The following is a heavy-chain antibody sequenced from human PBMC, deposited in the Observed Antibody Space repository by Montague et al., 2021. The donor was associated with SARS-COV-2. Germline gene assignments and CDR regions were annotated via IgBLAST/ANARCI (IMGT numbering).Heavy chain of an antibody. CDR1: GFTFSSYA. CDR2: IPYDGSNK. J-gene: IGHJ6*02. V-gene: IGHV3-30-3*01. CDR3: ARALDITMIVVVNYYGMDV. D-gene: IGHD3-22*01. Sequence: SLRLSFAASGFTFSSYATHWVRQAPGKGLEWVAVIPYDGSNKYYADSVKGRFTISRDNSKNTLYLQMNSLRAEDTAVYHCARALDITMIVVVNYYGMDVWGQGTTVTVSS.